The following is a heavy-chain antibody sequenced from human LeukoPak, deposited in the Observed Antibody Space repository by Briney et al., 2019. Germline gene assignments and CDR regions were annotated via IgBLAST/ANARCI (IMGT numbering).Heavy chain of an antibody. J-gene: IGHJ4*02. V-gene: IGHV1-2*02. CDR1: GYTFTGYY. CDR2: INPNSGGT. CDR3: ARRVEYYDSSGLDY. Sequence: ASVKVSCKASGYTFTGYYMHWVRQAPGQGLEWMGWINPNSGGTNYAQKFQGRVTMTRDTSTSTVYMELSSLRSEDTAVYYCARRVEYYDSSGLDYWGQGTLVTVSS. D-gene: IGHD3-22*01.